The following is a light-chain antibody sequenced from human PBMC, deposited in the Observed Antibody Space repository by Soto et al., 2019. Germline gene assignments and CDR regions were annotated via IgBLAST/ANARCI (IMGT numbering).Light chain of an antibody. Sequence: EMVLTQSPGTLSLSPGERATHSCRASQSVRSSYLAWYQQKPGQTPRLLIYDASNRATGIPDRFSGSGSGTDFTLAISRLEPEDFAVYYCQQYGSSPTFGQGTKVEIK. J-gene: IGKJ1*01. CDR1: QSVRSSY. CDR2: DAS. V-gene: IGKV3-20*01. CDR3: QQYGSSPT.